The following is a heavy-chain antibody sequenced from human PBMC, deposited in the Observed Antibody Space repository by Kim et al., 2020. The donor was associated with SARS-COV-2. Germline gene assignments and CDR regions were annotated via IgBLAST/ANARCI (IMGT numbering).Heavy chain of an antibody. D-gene: IGHD5-18*01. Sequence: GGSLRLSCAASGFTFSSYGMHWVRQAPGKGLEWVAVISYDGSNKYYADSVKGRFTISRDNSKNTLYLQMNSLRAEDTAVYYCAKGHDIQLWSSGGFDYWGQGTLVTVSS. CDR1: GFTFSSYG. J-gene: IGHJ4*02. CDR2: ISYDGSNK. V-gene: IGHV3-30*18. CDR3: AKGHDIQLWSSGGFDY.